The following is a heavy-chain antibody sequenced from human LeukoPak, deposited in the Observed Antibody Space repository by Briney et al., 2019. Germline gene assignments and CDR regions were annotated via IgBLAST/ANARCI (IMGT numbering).Heavy chain of an antibody. D-gene: IGHD3-9*01. Sequence: ASVKVSCKVSGYTLTELSLHWVRQAPGKGLEWMGGFDPEDGETIYAQKFQGRVTMTEDTSTDTAYMELSSLRSEDTAVYYCATGMILTGHTDFDYWDQGTLVTVSS. J-gene: IGHJ4*02. CDR3: ATGMILTGHTDFDY. V-gene: IGHV1-24*01. CDR2: FDPEDGET. CDR1: GYTLTELS.